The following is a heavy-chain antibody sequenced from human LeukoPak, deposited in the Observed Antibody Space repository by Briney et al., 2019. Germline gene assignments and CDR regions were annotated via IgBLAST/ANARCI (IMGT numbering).Heavy chain of an antibody. CDR3: ARLVRFVDFDY. CDR2: IYYSGST. D-gene: IGHD3-10*01. V-gene: IGHV4-39*01. Sequence: SETLSLTCTVSGGFISSSSYYWGWIRQPPGKGLEWIGSIYYSGSTYYNPSLKSRVTISVDTSKNQFSLKLSSVTAADTAVYYCARLVRFVDFDYWGQGTLVTVSS. CDR1: GGFISSSSYY. J-gene: IGHJ4*02.